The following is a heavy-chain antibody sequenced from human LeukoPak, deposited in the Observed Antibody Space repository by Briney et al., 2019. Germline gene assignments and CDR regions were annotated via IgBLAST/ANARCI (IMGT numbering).Heavy chain of an antibody. Sequence: PSETLSLTCTVSGYSISSGYYWGWIRQPPGKGLEWIGSIYHSGSTYYNPSLKSRVTISVDTSKNQFSLKLSSVTAADTAVYYCARDHEGALDYWGQGTLVTVSS. J-gene: IGHJ4*02. D-gene: IGHD1-26*01. CDR3: ARDHEGALDY. CDR1: GYSISSGYY. CDR2: IYHSGST. V-gene: IGHV4-38-2*02.